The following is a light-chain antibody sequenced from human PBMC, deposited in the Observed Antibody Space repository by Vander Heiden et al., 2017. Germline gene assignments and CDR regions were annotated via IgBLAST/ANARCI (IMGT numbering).Light chain of an antibody. CDR2: GAS. CDR1: QSVSSNY. Sequence: EIVFTQSPGILSLSPGERATLSCRAGQSVSSNYLAWFRHKPGQAPRLLIYGASTRATGIPDRFSGSGSGTDFTLTISRLEPEDFAVYYCQHYGTSQYTFGQGTKLEIK. J-gene: IGKJ2*01. CDR3: QHYGTSQYT. V-gene: IGKV3-20*01.